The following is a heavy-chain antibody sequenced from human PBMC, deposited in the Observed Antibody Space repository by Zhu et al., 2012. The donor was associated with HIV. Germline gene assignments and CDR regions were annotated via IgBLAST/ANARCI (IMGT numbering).Heavy chain of an antibody. Sequence: QVQLQESGPGLVKPSETLSLTCAVSGYSISSGYYWGWIRQPPGKGLEWIGSIYHSGSTYYNPSLKSRVTISVDTSKNQFSLKLSSVTAADTAVYYCARHQKSSSGGSDWFDPWGQGTPGHRLL. V-gene: IGHV4-38-2*01. J-gene: IGHJ5*02. CDR3: ARHQKSSSGGSDWFDP. D-gene: IGHD6-19*01. CDR2: IYHSGST. CDR1: GYSISSGYY.